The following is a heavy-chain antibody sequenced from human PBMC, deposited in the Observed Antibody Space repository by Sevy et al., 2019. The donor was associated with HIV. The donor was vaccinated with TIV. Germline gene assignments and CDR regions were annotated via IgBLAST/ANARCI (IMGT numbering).Heavy chain of an antibody. CDR2: ISGNDDTK. J-gene: IGHJ6*02. D-gene: IGHD4-17*01. CDR3: ARDHVKDGDLGDYYYFAMDV. CDR1: GFTLSDYY. V-gene: IGHV3-11*01. Sequence: GGSLRLSCAASGFTLSDYYMSWIRQAPGKGLEWVSYISGNDDTKYYADSVKGRFTISRDNAKNSVYLQMNSLRAEDTAVYYCARDHVKDGDLGDYYYFAMDVWGQGTTVTVS.